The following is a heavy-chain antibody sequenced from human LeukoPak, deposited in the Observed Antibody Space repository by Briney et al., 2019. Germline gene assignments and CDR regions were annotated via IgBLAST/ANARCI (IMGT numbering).Heavy chain of an antibody. Sequence: PSETLSLTCTVSGGSISSYYWSWIRQPPGKGPEWIGYIYYSGSTNYNPSHKSRVTISVDTSKNQFSLKLSSVTAADTAVYYCATALGRYYGMDVWGQGTTVTVSS. J-gene: IGHJ6*02. D-gene: IGHD7-27*01. CDR1: GGSISSYY. V-gene: IGHV4-59*08. CDR3: ATALGRYYGMDV. CDR2: IYYSGST.